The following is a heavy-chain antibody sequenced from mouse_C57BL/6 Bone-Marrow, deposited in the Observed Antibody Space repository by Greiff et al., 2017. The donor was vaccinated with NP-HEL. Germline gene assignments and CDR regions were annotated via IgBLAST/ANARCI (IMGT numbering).Heavy chain of an antibody. V-gene: IGHV8-12*01. D-gene: IGHD2-10*02. J-gene: IGHJ1*03. Sequence: QVTLKVSGPGILQSSQTLSLTCSFSGFSLSTSGMGVSWIRQPSGKGLVWLAHIYWDDDKRYNPSLKSRLTLSKDTSRNQVFLKITRVSTADTATYYCARRGYGNYSYWYFDVWGTGTTVTVSS. CDR3: ARRGYGNYSYWYFDV. CDR1: GFSLSTSGMG. CDR2: IYWDDDK.